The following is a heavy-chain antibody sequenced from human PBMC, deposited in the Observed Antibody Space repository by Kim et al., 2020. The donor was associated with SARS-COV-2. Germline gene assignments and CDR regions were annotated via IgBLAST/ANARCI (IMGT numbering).Heavy chain of an antibody. J-gene: IGHJ5*02. V-gene: IGHV1-69*13. Sequence: SVKVSCKASGGTFSSDAITWVRQAPGQGLEWMGGIKPMFGTTNYAQKFQGRITIIADESTGTAYMELRSLRSEDTAVYYCAGTSLTIFGVAFGGWFDPWGQGTLVTVSS. CDR2: IKPMFGTT. CDR1: GGTFSSDA. CDR3: AGTSLTIFGVAFGGWFDP. D-gene: IGHD3-3*01.